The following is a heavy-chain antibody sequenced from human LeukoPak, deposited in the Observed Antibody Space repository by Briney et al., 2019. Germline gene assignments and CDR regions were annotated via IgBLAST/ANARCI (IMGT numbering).Heavy chain of an antibody. V-gene: IGHV3-23*01. CDR3: AKDRPLRYFDWLLHNWFDP. CDR1: GFTLSSYE. J-gene: IGHJ5*02. CDR2: IDYSGGSS. D-gene: IGHD3-9*01. Sequence: QPGGSLRLSCTVSGFTLSSYEMSWIRQAPGKGLEWVSSIDYSGGSSYYADSVKGRFTISRDNSKNTLYLQMNSLRAEDTAVYYCAKDRPLRYFDWLLHNWFDPWGQGTLVTVSS.